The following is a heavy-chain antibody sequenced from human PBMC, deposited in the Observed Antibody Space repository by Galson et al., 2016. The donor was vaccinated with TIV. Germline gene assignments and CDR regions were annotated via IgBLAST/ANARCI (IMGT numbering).Heavy chain of an antibody. CDR2: INPNSGAT. Sequence: SVKVSCKASGYTFTDYFIHWVRQAPGQGLEWMGWINPNSGATKNAQKFQGRVTITKDTSIRTAYMELTGLRYDDTALYFCARVMSLALASGEMASWLDPWGQGTMVIVSS. J-gene: IGHJ5*02. V-gene: IGHV1-2*02. D-gene: IGHD2-8*02. CDR3: ARVMSLALASGEMASWLDP. CDR1: GYTFTDYF.